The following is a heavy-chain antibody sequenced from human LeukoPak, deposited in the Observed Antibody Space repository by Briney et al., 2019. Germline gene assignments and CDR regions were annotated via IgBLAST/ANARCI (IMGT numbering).Heavy chain of an antibody. Sequence: PGGSLRLSCAASGFTFSSFALHWVRQAPGKGLECVAAISYDGSKKYYADSVKGRFTISRDNSKNTLFLQMNSLRGEDTALYYCARAGCSSSSCYWPYWGQGTLVTVSS. CDR2: ISYDGSKK. D-gene: IGHD2-2*01. J-gene: IGHJ4*02. CDR1: GFTFSSFA. CDR3: ARAGCSSSSCYWPY. V-gene: IGHV3-30-3*01.